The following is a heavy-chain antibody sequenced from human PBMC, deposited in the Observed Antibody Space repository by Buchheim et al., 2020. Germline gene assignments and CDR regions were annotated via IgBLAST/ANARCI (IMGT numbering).Heavy chain of an antibody. CDR2: ISSSSSTI. Sequence: EVQLVESGGGLVQPGGSLRLSCAASGFTFSSYSMNWVRQAPGKGLEWVSYISSSSSTIYYADSVKGRFTISRDNAKNSLYLQMNSLRAEDTAVYYCARDFFEDDIVVANKDAFDIWGQGT. J-gene: IGHJ3*02. CDR3: ARDFFEDDIVVANKDAFDI. CDR1: GFTFSSYS. D-gene: IGHD2-21*01. V-gene: IGHV3-48*04.